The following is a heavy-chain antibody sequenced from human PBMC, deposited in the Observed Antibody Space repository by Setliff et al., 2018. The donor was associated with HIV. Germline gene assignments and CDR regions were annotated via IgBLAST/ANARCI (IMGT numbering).Heavy chain of an antibody. J-gene: IGHJ4*02. Sequence: PGESLKISCKASGYSFASYWVAWVRQMPGKGLEWMGIIYPLDSATRYSPSFQGQVTFSADKSISTAYLQWRNLKASDTAMYYCVTWYDSSAKWGQGALVTVSS. CDR1: GYSFASYW. CDR3: VTWYDSSAK. D-gene: IGHD3-22*01. V-gene: IGHV5-51*01. CDR2: IYPLDSAT.